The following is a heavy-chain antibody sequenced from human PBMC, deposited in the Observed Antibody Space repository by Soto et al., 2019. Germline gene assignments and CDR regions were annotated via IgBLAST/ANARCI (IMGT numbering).Heavy chain of an antibody. J-gene: IGHJ1*01. CDR3: ARWGTTGGLDV. CDR2: TSYDGTNK. V-gene: IGHV3-30*05. CDR1: GFTFRSYV. Sequence: QVQLVESGGGVVQPGTSLRVSCVASGFTFRSYVIHWVRQAPGKGLEWVALTSYDGTNKYYGDSVRGRFTISRDNSRNTVDLQMDSLRVEGTAVYYCARWGTTGGLDVWGQGTLVSVSS. D-gene: IGHD3-16*01.